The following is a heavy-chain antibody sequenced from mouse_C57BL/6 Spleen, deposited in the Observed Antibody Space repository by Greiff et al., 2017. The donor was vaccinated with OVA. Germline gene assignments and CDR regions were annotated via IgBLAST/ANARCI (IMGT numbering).Heavy chain of an antibody. CDR3: ARSEIYYDYFDY. CDR1: GYTFTSYW. J-gene: IGHJ2*01. D-gene: IGHD2-4*01. V-gene: IGHV1-55*01. CDR2: IYPGSGST. Sequence: VQLQQPGAELVKPGASVKMSCKASGYTFTSYWITWVKQRPGQGLEWIGDIYPGSGSTNYNEKFKSKATLTVDTSSSTAYMQLSSLTSEDSAVYYCARSEIYYDYFDYWGQGTTRTVSS.